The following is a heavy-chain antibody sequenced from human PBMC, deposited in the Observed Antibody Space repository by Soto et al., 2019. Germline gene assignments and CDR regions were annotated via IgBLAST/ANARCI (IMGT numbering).Heavy chain of an antibody. CDR1: GGSFSGYY. CDR3: ARTGAYTSLSFFDY. CDR2: INHSGGT. J-gene: IGHJ4*02. D-gene: IGHD2-2*02. V-gene: IGHV4-34*01. Sequence: SETLSLTCAVYGGSFSGYYWSWIRQPPGKGLQWIGEINHSGGTNYNPSLKSRVTISVDTSKNQFFLKLTSVTAADTAVYYCARTGAYTSLSFFDYWGQGTLVTVSS.